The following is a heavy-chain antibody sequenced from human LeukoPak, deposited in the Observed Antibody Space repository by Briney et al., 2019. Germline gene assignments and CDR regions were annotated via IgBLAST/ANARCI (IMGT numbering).Heavy chain of an antibody. Sequence: GASVKVSCKASGYTFNSYGITWVRQAPGQGLEWMGWISPYNGHTNYAQKLQGRVTMTTDTSTSTAYMELRSLRSDDTALYYCARDLTYYDVWSGYLDYWGQGTLVTVSS. CDR3: ARDLTYYDVWSGYLDY. CDR2: ISPYNGHT. V-gene: IGHV1-18*01. J-gene: IGHJ4*02. CDR1: GYTFNSYG. D-gene: IGHD3-3*01.